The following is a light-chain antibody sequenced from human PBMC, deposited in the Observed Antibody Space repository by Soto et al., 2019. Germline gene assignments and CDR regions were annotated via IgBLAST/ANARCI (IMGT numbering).Light chain of an antibody. V-gene: IGLV1-44*01. J-gene: IGLJ2*01. CDR1: SPNIGSNT. CDR2: SNN. Sequence: QSVLTQPPSASGTPGQRVTIACSGSSPNIGSNTVNWYQQLPGTAPKVLIYSNNQRPSGVPDRFSGSKSATSASLAISGLQSDDEAEYYCAAWDDSLNGVVFGGGTKLTVL. CDR3: AAWDDSLNGVV.